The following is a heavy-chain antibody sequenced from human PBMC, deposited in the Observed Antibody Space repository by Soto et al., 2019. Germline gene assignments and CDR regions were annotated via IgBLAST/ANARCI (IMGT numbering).Heavy chain of an antibody. CDR3: ARAVDGDYPFDF. J-gene: IGHJ4*02. V-gene: IGHV3-23*01. D-gene: IGHD4-17*01. Sequence: GASVKVSCAASGFTFNNYAMSWIRQAPGKGLDWVSAISGDDESTFYADSVKGRFTISRDNSRNTLYLQMNSLRAEDTAVYFCARAVDGDYPFDFWGQGTLVTVSS. CDR2: ISGDDEST. CDR1: GFTFNNYA.